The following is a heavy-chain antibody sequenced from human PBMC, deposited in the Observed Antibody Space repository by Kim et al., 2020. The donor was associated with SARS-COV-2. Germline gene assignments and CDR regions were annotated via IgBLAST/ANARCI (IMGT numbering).Heavy chain of an antibody. J-gene: IGHJ3*02. CDR2: IKKDGSQK. D-gene: IGHD2-21*02. CDR3: AIDFSPSCGVDCYLDAFDM. Sequence: GGSLRLPCAASGFTFSTYWMTWVRQPPGKGLEWVANIKKDGSQKYYVDSVKGRFTISRDNAKNSLYLQMNSLRVEDTAVYYCAIDFSPSCGVDCYLDAFDMWGHGIMVTVSS. V-gene: IGHV3-7*01. CDR1: GFTFSTYW.